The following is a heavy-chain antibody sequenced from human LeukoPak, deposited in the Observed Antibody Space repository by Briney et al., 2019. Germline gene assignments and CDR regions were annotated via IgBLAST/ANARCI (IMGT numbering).Heavy chain of an antibody. Sequence: SGTLSLTCTVSGGSISSGSYYWSWIRQPAGKGLEWIGRIYTSGSTKYNPSPRSRVTISLDTSKNQFSLKLSSVTAADTAMYYCARLGYCSAGNKVCGFDHWGQGTLVTVSS. CDR2: IYTSGST. CDR1: GGSISSGSYY. V-gene: IGHV4-61*02. J-gene: IGHJ4*02. CDR3: ARLGYCSAGNKVCGFDH. D-gene: IGHD2-15*01.